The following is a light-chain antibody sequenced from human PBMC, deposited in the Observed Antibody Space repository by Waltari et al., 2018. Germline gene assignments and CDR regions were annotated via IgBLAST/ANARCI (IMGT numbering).Light chain of an antibody. CDR2: EVS. J-gene: IGLJ1*01. Sequence: QSDLTQPPYPSAPPRHPVATSCTRPSSFVGRCNYVSWYQQHPGKAPKLMIYEVSMRPSGVPDRFSGSKSGNTASLTVSGLQAEDEADYYCSSYAGSYVFGTGTKVTVL. CDR1: SSFVGRCNY. V-gene: IGLV2-8*01. CDR3: SSYAGSYV.